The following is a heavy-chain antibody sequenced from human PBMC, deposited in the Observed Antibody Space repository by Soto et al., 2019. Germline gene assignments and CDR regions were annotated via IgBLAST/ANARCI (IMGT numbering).Heavy chain of an antibody. D-gene: IGHD3-22*01. CDR2: ISGSGGGST. CDR1: GLSFSSYA. J-gene: IGHJ4*02. CDR3: AKVTYYYDTSVYYYFDY. V-gene: IGHV3-23*01. Sequence: GVSMRLRNVASGLSFSSYAMTWVRQDTGKGLEWVSTISGSGGGSTYYADSVKGRFTISRDNSKNTLYLQMNSLRAEDTAVYYCAKVTYYYDTSVYYYFDYWGQGTQVTVSS.